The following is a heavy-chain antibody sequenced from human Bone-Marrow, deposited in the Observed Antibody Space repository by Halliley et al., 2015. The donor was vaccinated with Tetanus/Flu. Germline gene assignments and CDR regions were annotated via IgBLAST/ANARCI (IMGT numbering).Heavy chain of an antibody. Sequence: LRLSCTVSGGSIGTYYWTWIRRPPGKGLEWIGYTHYSGDTNYNPSLKSRVIISVDTSKNLLSLRLNSVTAADTAVYYCARGSRNYHGNFYFDHWGQGILVSVSS. CDR3: ARGSRNYHGNFYFDH. CDR1: GGSIGTYY. J-gene: IGHJ4*02. CDR2: THYSGDT. D-gene: IGHD3-3*01. V-gene: IGHV4-59*12.